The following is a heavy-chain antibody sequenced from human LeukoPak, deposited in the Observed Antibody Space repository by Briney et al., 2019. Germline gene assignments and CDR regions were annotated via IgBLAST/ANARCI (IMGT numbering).Heavy chain of an antibody. CDR2: IYYSGST. J-gene: IGHJ4*02. V-gene: IGHV4-59*08. CDR1: GGSISSYY. D-gene: IGHD2-15*01. CDR3: ARLVVAATPFDY. Sequence: PSETLSLTCTVSGGSISSYYWSWIRQPPGKGLEWIGYIYYSGSTNYNPSLKSRVTISVDTSKNQLSLKLSSVTAADTAVYYCARLVVAATPFDYWGQGTLVTVSS.